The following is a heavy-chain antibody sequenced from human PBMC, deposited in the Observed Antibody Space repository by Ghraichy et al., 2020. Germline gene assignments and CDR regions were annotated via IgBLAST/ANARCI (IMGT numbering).Heavy chain of an antibody. CDR2: ISWNSGSI. D-gene: IGHD1-26*01. J-gene: IGHJ4*02. V-gene: IGHV3-9*01. CDR3: AKDRSHGEPPVGFDY. Sequence: GGSLRLSCAASGFTFDDYAMHWVRQAPGKGLEWVSGISWNSGSIGYADSVKGRFTISRDNAKNSLYLQMNSLRAEDTALYYCAKDRSHGEPPVGFDYWGQGTLVTVSS. CDR1: GFTFDDYA.